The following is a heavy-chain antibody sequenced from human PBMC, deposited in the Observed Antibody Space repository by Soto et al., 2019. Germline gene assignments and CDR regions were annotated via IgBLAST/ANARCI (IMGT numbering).Heavy chain of an antibody. CDR3: ASGGYCSSTSCPLYYYGMDV. CDR2: ISSSSSYI. V-gene: IGHV3-21*01. D-gene: IGHD2-2*01. Sequence: PGGSLRLSCAASGFTFSSYSMNWVRQAPGKGLEWVSSISSSSSYIYYADSVKGRFTISRDNAKNSLYLQINSLRAEDTAVYYCASGGYCSSTSCPLYYYGMDVWGQGTTVTVS. CDR1: GFTFSSYS. J-gene: IGHJ6*02.